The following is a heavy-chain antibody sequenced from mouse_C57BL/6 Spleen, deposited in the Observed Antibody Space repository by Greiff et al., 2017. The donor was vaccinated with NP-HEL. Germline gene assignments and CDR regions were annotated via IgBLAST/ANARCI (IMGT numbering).Heavy chain of an antibody. CDR1: GFSLTSYG. Sequence: QVQLKESGPGLVQPSQSLSITCTVSGFSLTSYGVHWVRQSPGKGLEWLGVIWRGGSTDYNAAFMSRLSITKDNSKSQVFFKMNSLQADDTAIYYCAKKLSGVGYYAMDYWGQGTSVTVSS. J-gene: IGHJ4*01. CDR3: AKKLSGVGYYAMDY. D-gene: IGHD1-3*01. CDR2: IWRGGST. V-gene: IGHV2-5*01.